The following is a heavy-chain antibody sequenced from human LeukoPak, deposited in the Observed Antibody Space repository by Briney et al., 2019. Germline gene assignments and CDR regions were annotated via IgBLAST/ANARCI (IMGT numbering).Heavy chain of an antibody. J-gene: IGHJ4*02. Sequence: SETLSLTCTVSGGSIGSSSYYWGWIRQPPGKGLEWIGSIYYSGSTYYNPSLKSRVTISVDTSKNQFSLKLSSVTAADTAVYYCASVPRQYGYSSSWHVDYWGQGTLVTVSS. CDR3: ASVPRQYGYSSSWHVDY. CDR1: GGSIGSSSYY. V-gene: IGHV4-39*01. CDR2: IYYSGST. D-gene: IGHD6-13*01.